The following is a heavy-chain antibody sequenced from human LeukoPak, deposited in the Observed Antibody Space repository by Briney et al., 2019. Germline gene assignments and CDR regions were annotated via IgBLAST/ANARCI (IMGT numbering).Heavy chain of an antibody. J-gene: IGHJ4*02. V-gene: IGHV1-2*02. CDR1: GYTFTGNY. D-gene: IGHD2-2*02. CDR3: ARDGGSSTSCYTN. Sequence: ASVKVSCKASGYTFTGNYMHWVRQAPGQGLEWMGSINPNSGGTNYAQKFQGRVTMTRDTSISTAYMELSRLRSDDTAVYYCARDGGSSTSCYTNWGQGTLVTVSS. CDR2: INPNSGGT.